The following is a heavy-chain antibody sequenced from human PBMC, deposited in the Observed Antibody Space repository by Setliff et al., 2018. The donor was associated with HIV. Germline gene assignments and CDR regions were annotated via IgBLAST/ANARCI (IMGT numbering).Heavy chain of an antibody. CDR1: GGSFRSSRYY. CDR2: IHYGGFF. Sequence: SETLSLTCTVSGGSFRSSRYYWGWIRQPPGKGLEWIGNIHYGGFFWYSPSLKSRVTISVDTSKNHFSLRLSSVTAADTAVYYCVRQGAVTGHSLDSWGPGALVTVSS. D-gene: IGHD6-19*01. V-gene: IGHV4-39*01. CDR3: VRQGAVTGHSLDS. J-gene: IGHJ4*02.